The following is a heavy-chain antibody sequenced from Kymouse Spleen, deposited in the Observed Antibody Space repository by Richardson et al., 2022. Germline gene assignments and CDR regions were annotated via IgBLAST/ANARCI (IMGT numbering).Heavy chain of an antibody. J-gene: IGHJ3*02. CDR2: IYYSGST. Sequence: QVQLQESGPGLVKPSETLSLTCTVSGGSVSSGSYYWSWIRQPPGKGLEWIGYIYYSGSTNYNPSLKSRVTISVDTSKNQFSLKLSSVTAADTAVYYCAREMTTVNAFDIWGQGTMVTVSS. V-gene: IGHV4-61*01. CDR1: GGSVSSGSYY. CDR3: AREMTTVNAFDI. D-gene: IGHD4-11,IGHD4-11*01.